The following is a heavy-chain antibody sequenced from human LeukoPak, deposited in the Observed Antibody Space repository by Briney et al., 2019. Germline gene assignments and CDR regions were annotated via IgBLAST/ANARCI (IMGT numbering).Heavy chain of an antibody. CDR2: INPNSGGT. J-gene: IGHJ4*02. CDR1: GYTFTGYY. Sequence: ASVKVSCKASGYTFTGYYMHWVRQAPGQGLEWMGWINPNSGGTNYAQTFQGRVTITRDTSISTAYTELGRLTFDDPAVYYLAREKEKSGSSGNWWPWGQGTLVTVSS. CDR3: AREKEKSGSSGNWWP. D-gene: IGHD2-8*02. V-gene: IGHV1-2*02.